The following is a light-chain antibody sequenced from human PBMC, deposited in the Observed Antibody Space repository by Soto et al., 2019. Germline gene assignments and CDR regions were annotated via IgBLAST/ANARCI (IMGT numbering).Light chain of an antibody. CDR1: QSVGSD. V-gene: IGKV3-11*01. J-gene: IGKJ1*01. Sequence: DIVLTQSPATLSLSPVERSTLSCRASQSVGSDLAWYQQEPGQAPRLLIYDTFNRASGIPARFSGSGSGTDFTLTISSLEPEDFAVYFCQKRSNWPRKCGQGTRVDIK. CDR2: DTF. CDR3: QKRSNWPRK.